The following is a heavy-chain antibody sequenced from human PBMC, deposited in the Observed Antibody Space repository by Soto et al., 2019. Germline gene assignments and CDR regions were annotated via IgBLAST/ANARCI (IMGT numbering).Heavy chain of an antibody. Sequence: LRLSCAASGFTFDTYAIRGVRRTAGKLLEWVSTCSASGTSTYYPDSVKGRFTMSRDNSTNTWDLQMNSRRAGDTAVHYCATDPGYSYASPRDHRAYWRQGTLVTVSS. J-gene: IGHJ1*01. D-gene: IGHD3-22*01. V-gene: IGHV3-23*01. CDR3: ATDPGYSYASPRDHRAY. CDR1: GFTFDTYA. CDR2: CSASGTST.